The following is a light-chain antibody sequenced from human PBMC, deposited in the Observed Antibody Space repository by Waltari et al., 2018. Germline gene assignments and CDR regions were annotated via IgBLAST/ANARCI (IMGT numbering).Light chain of an antibody. V-gene: IGKV1-39*01. J-gene: IGKJ1*01. Sequence: DIQITHSPSSLSASVGDRVTITCRPSQTISRYLNWYQQKPGKAPNHLIYAASSLQSGVPYRFSGSGSGRDFTLIITSLQPEDFATYYCQESYSFTRTFGQGTKLEIK. CDR3: QESYSFTRT. CDR1: QTISRY. CDR2: AAS.